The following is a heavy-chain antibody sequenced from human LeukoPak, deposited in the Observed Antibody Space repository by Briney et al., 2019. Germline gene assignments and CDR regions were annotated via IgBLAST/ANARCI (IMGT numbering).Heavy chain of an antibody. J-gene: IGHJ4*02. D-gene: IGHD6-6*01. CDR3: ARREARDDY. CDR2: IYYSGST. CDR1: GGSISSSSYY. Sequence: SETLSLTCTVSGGSISSSSYYWGWIRQPPGKGLEWIGSIYYSGSTYYNPSLKSRVTVSVDTSKNQFSLKLSSVTAADTAVYYCARREARDDYWGQGTLVTVSS. V-gene: IGHV4-39*01.